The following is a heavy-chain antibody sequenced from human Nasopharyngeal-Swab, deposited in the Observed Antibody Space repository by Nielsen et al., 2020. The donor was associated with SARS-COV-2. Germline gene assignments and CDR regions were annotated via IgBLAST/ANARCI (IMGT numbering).Heavy chain of an antibody. CDR2: IYYSGST. Sequence: WIRQPPGKGLEWIGYIYYSGSTNYNPSLKSRVTISVDTSKNQFSLKLSSVTAADTAVYYCARGYGSSYFSYYYYGLDVWGQGTTVTVSS. D-gene: IGHD6-6*01. CDR3: ARGYGSSYFSYYYYGLDV. J-gene: IGHJ6*02. V-gene: IGHV4-59*01.